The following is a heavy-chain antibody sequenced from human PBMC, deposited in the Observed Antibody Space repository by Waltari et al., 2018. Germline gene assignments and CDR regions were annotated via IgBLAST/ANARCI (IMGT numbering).Heavy chain of an antibody. CDR2: IKEDGSLK. CDR3: AREDKFDSSDY. Sequence: EVQLVESGGGLIQPGGSLRLSCVASGFPFRNYWMSWFRQVPGKGLEWVANIKEDGSLKKYVDTVKGRFSISRDNAKNSAYLQMDSLRAEDTALYYCAREDKFDSSDYWGQGILVSVSP. J-gene: IGHJ4*02. CDR1: GFPFRNYW. V-gene: IGHV3-7*01. D-gene: IGHD3-9*01.